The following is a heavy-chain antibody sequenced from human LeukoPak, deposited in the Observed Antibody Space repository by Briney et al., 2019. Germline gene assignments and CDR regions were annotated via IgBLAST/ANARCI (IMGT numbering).Heavy chain of an antibody. J-gene: IGHJ5*02. D-gene: IGHD4-23*01. CDR1: GYTFTSYY. Sequence: ASVKVSCKASGYTFTSYYMHWVRQAPGQGLEWMGIINPSGGSTSYAQKSQGRVTMTRDMSTSTVYMELSSLRSEDTAVYYCARLADYDGEGSNWFDPWGQGTLVTVSS. CDR2: INPSGGST. V-gene: IGHV1-46*01. CDR3: ARLADYDGEGSNWFDP.